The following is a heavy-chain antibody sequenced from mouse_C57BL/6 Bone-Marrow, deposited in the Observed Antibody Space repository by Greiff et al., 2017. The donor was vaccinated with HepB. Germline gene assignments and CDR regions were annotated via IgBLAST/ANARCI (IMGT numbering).Heavy chain of an antibody. CDR2: IRSKSNNYAT. CDR1: GFSFNTYA. Sequence: VQLKESGGGLVQPKGSLKLSCAASGFSFNTYAVNWVRQAPGKGLEWVARIRSKSNNYATYYADSVKDRFTISRDDSESMLYLQMNNLKTEDTAMYYCVRRPFAYWGQGTLVTVSA. CDR3: VRRPFAY. J-gene: IGHJ3*01. V-gene: IGHV10-1*01.